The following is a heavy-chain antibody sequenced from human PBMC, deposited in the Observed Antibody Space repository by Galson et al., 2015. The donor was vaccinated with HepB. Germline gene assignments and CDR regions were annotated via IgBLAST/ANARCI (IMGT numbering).Heavy chain of an antibody. CDR3: ARARGYDFWSGYYHRGPSMDV. V-gene: IGHV1-8*01. Sequence: SVKVSCKASGYTFTSYDINWVRQATGQGLEWMGWMYPNSGNTGYAQKFQGRVTMTRNTSISTAYMELSSLRSEDTAVYYCARARGYDFWSGYYHRGPSMDVWGQGTTVTVSS. CDR1: GYTFTSYD. D-gene: IGHD3-3*01. J-gene: IGHJ6*02. CDR2: MYPNSGNT.